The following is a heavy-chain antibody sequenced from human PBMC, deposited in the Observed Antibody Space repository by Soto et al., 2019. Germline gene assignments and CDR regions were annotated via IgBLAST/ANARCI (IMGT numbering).Heavy chain of an antibody. V-gene: IGHV3-7*03. Sequence: PGGSLRLSCAASGFTFSSYWMSWVRQAPGKWLEWVANIKQDGSEKYYVDSVKGRFTISRDNAKNSLYLQMNSLRAEDTAVYYCARAAYDYRFDYYYYYGMDVWGQGXTVTVSS. CDR3: ARAAYDYRFDYYYYYGMDV. D-gene: IGHD3-16*01. J-gene: IGHJ6*02. CDR1: GFTFSSYW. CDR2: IKQDGSEK.